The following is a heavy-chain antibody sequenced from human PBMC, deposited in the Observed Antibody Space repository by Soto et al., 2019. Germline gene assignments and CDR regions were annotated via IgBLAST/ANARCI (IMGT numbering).Heavy chain of an antibody. J-gene: IGHJ4*02. CDR2: IIAIFGTA. CDR3: ARELRYFDWPTPYFDY. CDR1: GGTFSSYA. V-gene: IGHV1-69*12. D-gene: IGHD3-9*01. Sequence: QVQLVQSGAEVKKPGSSVKVSCKASGGTFSSYAISWVRQAPGQGLEWMGGIIAIFGTANYEQKFQGRVTITADESTSTAYMELSSLRSEDTAVYYCARELRYFDWPTPYFDYWGQGTLVTVSS.